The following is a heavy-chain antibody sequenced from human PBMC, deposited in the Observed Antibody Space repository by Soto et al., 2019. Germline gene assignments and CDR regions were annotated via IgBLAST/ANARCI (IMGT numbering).Heavy chain of an antibody. V-gene: IGHV3-30-3*01. D-gene: IGHD6-13*01. J-gene: IGHJ6*02. Sequence: QVQLVESGGGVVQPGRSLRLSCAASGFTFSSYAMHWVRQAPGKGLEWVAVISYDGSNKYYADSVKGRFTISRDNSKNTLYLQMNSLRAEDTAVYYCASEYSSSWYYYGMDVWGQGTTVTVSS. CDR3: ASEYSSSWYYYGMDV. CDR1: GFTFSSYA. CDR2: ISYDGSNK.